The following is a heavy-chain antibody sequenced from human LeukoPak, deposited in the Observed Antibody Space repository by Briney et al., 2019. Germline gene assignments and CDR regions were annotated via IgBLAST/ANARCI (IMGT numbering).Heavy chain of an antibody. CDR3: TRESDHSNYPGTFDH. V-gene: IGHV3-7*01. Sequence: PGRSLRLSCAASGFTFSTYWMSWVRHAPGKGLEWVANIKHDGSEKYYVDSVKGRFTISRDNAKNSLYLKMNSLSAANSAEYYCTRESDHSNYPGTFDHWGQGTRVTVSS. CDR2: IKHDGSEK. D-gene: IGHD4-11*01. CDR1: GFTFSTYW. J-gene: IGHJ4*02.